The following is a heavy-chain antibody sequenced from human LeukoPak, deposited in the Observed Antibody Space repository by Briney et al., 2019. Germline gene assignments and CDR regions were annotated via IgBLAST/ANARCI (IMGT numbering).Heavy chain of an antibody. Sequence: GGSLRLSCAASGFIFSSYGMSWVRQAPGEGLEWVSSISGSGGGTYYADSVKGRFTISRDNSKNTLYLQMNSLRAEDTALYYCATMQPFDYWGQGILVTVSS. V-gene: IGHV3-23*01. CDR1: GFIFSSYG. CDR3: ATMQPFDY. D-gene: IGHD6-13*01. CDR2: ISGSGGGT. J-gene: IGHJ4*02.